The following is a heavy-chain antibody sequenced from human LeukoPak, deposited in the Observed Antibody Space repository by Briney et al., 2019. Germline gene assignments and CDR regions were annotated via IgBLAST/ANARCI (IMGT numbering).Heavy chain of an antibody. CDR3: ARESVEGYYDSSGYPYFDY. Sequence: GASVKVSCKASGGTFSSYAISWVRQAPGQGLKWMGGIIPIFGTANYAQKFQGRVTITADESTSTAYMELSSLRSEDTAVYYCARESVEGYYDSSGYPYFDYWGQGTLVTVSS. D-gene: IGHD3-22*01. CDR1: GGTFSSYA. V-gene: IGHV1-69*13. J-gene: IGHJ4*02. CDR2: IIPIFGTA.